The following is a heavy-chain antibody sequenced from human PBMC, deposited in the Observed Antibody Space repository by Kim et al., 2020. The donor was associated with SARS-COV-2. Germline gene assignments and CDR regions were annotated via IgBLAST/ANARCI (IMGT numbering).Heavy chain of an antibody. V-gene: IGHV4-34*01. J-gene: IGHJ1*01. CDR2: INHAGST. Sequence: SETLSLTCAVYGGSFSDFQWTWNRQPPGKGLEWIGEINHAGSTNYNPSLRSRISMSVDTSKNQFSLKLSSVTAADTAVYYCAAGAPGHWGQGTLVTVSS. CDR1: GGSFSDFQ. CDR3: AAGAPGH.